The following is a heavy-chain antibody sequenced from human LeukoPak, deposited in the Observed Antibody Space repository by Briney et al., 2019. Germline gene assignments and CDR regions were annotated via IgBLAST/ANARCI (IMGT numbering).Heavy chain of an antibody. CDR2: ISSNGGNT. V-gene: IGHV3-64D*09. Sequence: GGSLRLSCSASGFTFSSYAMHWVRQAPGKGLEYVSAISSNGGNTYYADSVKGRFTISRDNSKNTLYLQMSSLRAEDTAVYYCVKYPAVAGTRYFDYWGQGTLVTVSS. J-gene: IGHJ4*02. D-gene: IGHD6-19*01. CDR3: VKYPAVAGTRYFDY. CDR1: GFTFSSYA.